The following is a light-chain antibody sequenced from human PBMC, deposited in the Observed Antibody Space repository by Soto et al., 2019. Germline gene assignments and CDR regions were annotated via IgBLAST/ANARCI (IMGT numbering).Light chain of an antibody. CDR3: QESYSTPTWT. Sequence: DIQMTQSPSSLSAFVGDRVTITCRASQNINKYLNWYQQKPGRGPTLLIYAASSLQSGVPSRFSGSGSGTDFTLTISSLQPEDFATYYCQESYSTPTWTFGQGIKVEVK. CDR1: QNINKY. CDR2: AAS. V-gene: IGKV1-39*01. J-gene: IGKJ1*01.